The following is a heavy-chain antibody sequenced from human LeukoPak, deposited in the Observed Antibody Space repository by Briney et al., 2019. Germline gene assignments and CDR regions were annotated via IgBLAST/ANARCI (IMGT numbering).Heavy chain of an antibody. CDR2: ISAYNGYT. J-gene: IGHJ4*02. CDR1: GYSFTNYG. V-gene: IGHV1-18*01. Sequence: RASVKVSCKASGYSFTNYGISWVRQAPGQGLEWMGWISAYNGYTHFAQKFQGRVTMTTDTFTSTAYMELRSLRSDDTAVYYCARGFPPRRNYDSSGYYSYYFDHWGQGTLVTVSS. D-gene: IGHD3-22*01. CDR3: ARGFPPRRNYDSSGYYSYYFDH.